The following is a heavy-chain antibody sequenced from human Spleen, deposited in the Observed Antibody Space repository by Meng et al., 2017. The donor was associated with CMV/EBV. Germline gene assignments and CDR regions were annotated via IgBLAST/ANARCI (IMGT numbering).Heavy chain of an antibody. CDR2: INPNSGGT. J-gene: IGHJ4*02. V-gene: IGHV1-2*02. CDR1: TYTFIGHY. CDR3: VIWNLQGTSDY. D-gene: IGHD1-1*01. Sequence: SCKASTYTFIGHYMHWVRQAPGQGLEWMGWINPNSGGTNYAQKFQGRVTLTRDTSINTAYMELSRLRSEDTAVYYCVIWNLQGTSDYWGQGTLVTVSS.